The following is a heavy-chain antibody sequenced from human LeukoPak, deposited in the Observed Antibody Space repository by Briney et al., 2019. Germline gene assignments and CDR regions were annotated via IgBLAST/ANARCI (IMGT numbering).Heavy chain of an antibody. Sequence: ASVTVSFTAFAYTFTIYNMHRVRQAHGQGLEWMGMINPSGGSTSYAQKFQGRVTMTRATSTSTVYMELRSRRSEDMAVYYCAVPLDMTTAFDYWGQGTLVTVSS. V-gene: IGHV1-46*01. J-gene: IGHJ4*02. CDR3: AVPLDMTTAFDY. CDR1: AYTFTIYN. CDR2: INPSGGST. D-gene: IGHD4-11*01.